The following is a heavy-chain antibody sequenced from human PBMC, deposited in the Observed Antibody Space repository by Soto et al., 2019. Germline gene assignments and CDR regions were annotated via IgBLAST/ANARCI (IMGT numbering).Heavy chain of an antibody. V-gene: IGHV3-23*01. J-gene: IGHJ4*02. CDR3: AKDSPDDVYFIVVVVAATFDS. CDR1: GFTFSSYA. CDR2: ISGSGDST. D-gene: IGHD2-15*01. Sequence: GGSLRLSYAASGFTFSSYAISWVRHAPGKGLEWVSVISGSGDSTYYADSVKGRFTISRDNSKNTVYLQMDSLRAEDTAVYYCAKDSPDDVYFIVVVVAATFDSRCLRSPVTVSS.